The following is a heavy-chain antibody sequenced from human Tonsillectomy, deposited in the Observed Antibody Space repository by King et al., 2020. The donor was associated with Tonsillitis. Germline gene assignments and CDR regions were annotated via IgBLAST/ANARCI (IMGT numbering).Heavy chain of an antibody. CDR3: GRTRYFDGVRFDD. J-gene: IGHJ4*02. V-gene: IGHV3-11*01. CDR1: GFTFSDYY. CDR2: ISNTDSTI. Sequence: VQLVESGGGLVKPGGSLRLSCVASGFTFSDYYMSWIRQAPGKGLEWVAYISNTDSTIYYYDSLKGRFTISRDNAKNSLYLQRNSLRAEDTAIYYCGRTRYFDGVRFDDRGQGTLVTVAS. D-gene: IGHD3-9*01.